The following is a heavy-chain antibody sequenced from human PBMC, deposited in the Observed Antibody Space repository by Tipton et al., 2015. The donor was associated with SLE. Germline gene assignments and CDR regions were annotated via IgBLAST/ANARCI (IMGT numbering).Heavy chain of an antibody. CDR1: GFTFSSYR. V-gene: IGHV3-21*01. J-gene: IGHJ3*02. CDR3: ARVSSAFSI. Sequence: SLRLSCAASGFTFSSYRMNWVRQAPGKGLEWVSSISSTSRYIYYADSVKGRFAISRDNAKNSLYLQMNSLRADDTAVYYCARVSSAFSIWGQGTMVTVSS. CDR2: ISSTSRYI.